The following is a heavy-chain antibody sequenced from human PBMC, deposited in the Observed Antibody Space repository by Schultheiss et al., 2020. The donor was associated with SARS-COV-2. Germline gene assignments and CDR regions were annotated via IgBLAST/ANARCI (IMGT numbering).Heavy chain of an antibody. V-gene: IGHV3-74*01. Sequence: GGSLRLSCAASGFTFSNAWMNWVRQAPGKGLEWVGRINSDGSSTSYADSVKGRFTISRDNSKNTLYLQMNSLRAEDTAVYYCASLVVVAATEGTFDYWGQGTLVTVSS. D-gene: IGHD2-15*01. CDR1: GFTFSNAW. J-gene: IGHJ4*02. CDR2: INSDGSST. CDR3: ASLVVVAATEGTFDY.